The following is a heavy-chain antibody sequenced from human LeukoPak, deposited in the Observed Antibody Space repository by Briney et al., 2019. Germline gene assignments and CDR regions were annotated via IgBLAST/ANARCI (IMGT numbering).Heavy chain of an antibody. Sequence: AASVQVSCKASGYNFKGYYIYWVRQAPGQGLEWMGWINPNSGGTNYAQKFQGRVTFTRDTSTSTAYMELSRLRSDDTAVYFCARGYDSSAYKLPIDSWGQGTLVSVSS. D-gene: IGHD3-22*01. V-gene: IGHV1-2*02. J-gene: IGHJ4*02. CDR1: GYNFKGYY. CDR3: ARGYDSSAYKLPIDS. CDR2: INPNSGGT.